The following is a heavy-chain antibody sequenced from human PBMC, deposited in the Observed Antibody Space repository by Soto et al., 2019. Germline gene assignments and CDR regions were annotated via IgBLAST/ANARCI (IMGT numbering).Heavy chain of an antibody. CDR3: ASLSGSYRIPGGMDV. D-gene: IGHD1-26*01. V-gene: IGHV1-69*02. CDR1: GGTFSSYT. CDR2: IIPILGIA. Sequence: QVQLVQSGAEVKKPGSSVKVSCKASGGTFSSYTISWVRQAPGQGLEWMGRIIPILGIANYAQKFQGRVTITADKSTSTAYMELSSLRSEDTAVYYCASLSGSYRIPGGMDVWGQGTTVTVSS. J-gene: IGHJ6*02.